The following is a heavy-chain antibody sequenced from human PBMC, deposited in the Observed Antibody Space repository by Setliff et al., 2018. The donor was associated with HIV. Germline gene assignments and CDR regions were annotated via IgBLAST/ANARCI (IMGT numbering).Heavy chain of an antibody. CDR2: VHHTGYL. J-gene: IGHJ4*02. CDR3: AAFFVTPLMTQDF. CDR1: GFTFSSYA. D-gene: IGHD4-17*01. V-gene: IGHV4-34*08. Sequence: GSLRLSCAASGFTFSSYAMSWVRQAPGKGLEWIAEVHHTGYLNYNPSLKSRVTISRDPSTKQFSLKMTSMTAADTAVYYCAAFFVTPLMTQDFWGQGTLVTVSS.